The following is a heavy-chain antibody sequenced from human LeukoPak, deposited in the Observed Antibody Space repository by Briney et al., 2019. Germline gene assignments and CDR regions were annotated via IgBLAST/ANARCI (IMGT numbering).Heavy chain of an antibody. D-gene: IGHD1-26*01. CDR1: GGSISSGDYY. Sequence: SETLSLTCTVSGGSISSGDYYWSWIRQPPGKGLKWIGYIYYSGSTYYNPSLKSRVTISVDTSKNQFSLKLSSVTAADTAVYYCARGKWELLVDYWGQGTLVTVSS. V-gene: IGHV4-30-4*01. CDR2: IYYSGST. CDR3: ARGKWELLVDY. J-gene: IGHJ4*02.